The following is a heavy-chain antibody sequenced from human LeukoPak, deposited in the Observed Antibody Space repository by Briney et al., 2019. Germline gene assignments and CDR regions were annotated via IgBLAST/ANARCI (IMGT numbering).Heavy chain of an antibody. CDR2: IYYSGST. V-gene: IGHV4-39*07. CDR1: GGSISNTYYY. CDR3: ARSRDEYYSSRNWFDP. D-gene: IGHD6-13*01. Sequence: PSETLSHTCAVSGGSISNTYYYWGWIRQPPGKGLEWIGSIYYSGSTYYNPSLKSRVTISVDTSKNQFSLKLSSVTTADTAVYYCARSRDEYYSSRNWFDPWGQGTLVTVSS. J-gene: IGHJ5*02.